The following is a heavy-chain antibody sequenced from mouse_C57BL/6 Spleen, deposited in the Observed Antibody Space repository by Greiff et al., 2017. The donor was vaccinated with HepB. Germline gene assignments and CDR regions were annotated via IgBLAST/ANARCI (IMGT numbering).Heavy chain of an antibody. CDR1: GFSLTSYG. J-gene: IGHJ4*01. CDR2: IWSGGST. Sequence: VQLQQSGPGLVQPSQSLSITCTVSGFSLTSYGVHWVRQSPGKGLEWLGVIWSGGSTDYNAAFISRLSISKDNSKSQVFFKMNSLQADDTAIYYCARYGYYDAMDYWGQGTSVTVSS. D-gene: IGHD2-2*01. CDR3: ARYGYYDAMDY. V-gene: IGHV2-2*01.